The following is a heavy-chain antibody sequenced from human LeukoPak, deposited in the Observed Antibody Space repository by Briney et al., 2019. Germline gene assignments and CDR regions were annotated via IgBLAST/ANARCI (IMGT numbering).Heavy chain of an antibody. CDR2: INPNSGGT. D-gene: IGHD4-23*01. CDR1: GYTFTGYY. CDR3: ARGLGNPGGRYYYYYYMDV. Sequence: ALVKVSCKASGYTFTGYYMHWVRQAPGQGLEWMGWINPNSGGTNYAQKFQGRVTMTRDTSISTAYMELSRLRSDDTAVYYCARGLGNPGGRYYYYYYMDVWGKGTTVTVSS. J-gene: IGHJ6*03. V-gene: IGHV1-2*02.